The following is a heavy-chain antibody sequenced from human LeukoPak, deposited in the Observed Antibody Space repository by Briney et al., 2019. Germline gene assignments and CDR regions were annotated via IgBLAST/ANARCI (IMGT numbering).Heavy chain of an antibody. CDR1: GFTFSSSV. CDR3: AKESGLSS. D-gene: IGHD2/OR15-2a*01. J-gene: IGHJ4*02. V-gene: IGHV3-23*01. CDR2: ITGSGGTT. Sequence: PGGSLRLSCAASGFTFSSSVMSWVRQAPGKGLEWVSAITGSGGTTQFADSVKGRFTISRDNSKNTLYLQMNSLRAEDTAVYYCAKESGLSSWGQGTLVTVSS.